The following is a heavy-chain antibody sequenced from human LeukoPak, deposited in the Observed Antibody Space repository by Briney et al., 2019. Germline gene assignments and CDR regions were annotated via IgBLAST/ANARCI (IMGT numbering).Heavy chain of an antibody. CDR3: ARDRISRWGPRY. CDR1: GYTFTSYY. D-gene: IGHD2-21*02. J-gene: IGHJ4*02. CDR2: IDPSGGST. Sequence: ASVKVSCKASGYTFTSYYMHWVRQAPGQGLEWMGIIDPSGGSTSYAQKFQGRVTMTRDTSTSTVYMELSSLRSEDTAVYYCARDRISRWGPRYWGQGTLVTVSS. V-gene: IGHV1-46*01.